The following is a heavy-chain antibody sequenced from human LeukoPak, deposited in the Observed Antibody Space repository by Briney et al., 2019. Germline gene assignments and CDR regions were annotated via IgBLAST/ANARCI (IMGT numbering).Heavy chain of an antibody. CDR1: GGTFSSYA. CDR2: IIPIFGTA. J-gene: IGHJ6*02. CDR3: ARSRPDYGDYLYYYGMDV. Sequence: ASVKVSCKASGGTFSSYAISWVRQAPGQGLEWMGGIIPIFGTANYAQKFQGRVTITADESTSTAYMELSSLRSEDTAVYYCARSRPDYGDYLYYYGMDVWGQGTTVTVSS. V-gene: IGHV1-69*13. D-gene: IGHD4-17*01.